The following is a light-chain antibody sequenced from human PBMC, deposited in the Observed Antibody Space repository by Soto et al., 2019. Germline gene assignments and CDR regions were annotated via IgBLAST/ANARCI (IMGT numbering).Light chain of an antibody. Sequence: QPVLTQPPSASGTPGQRVTISCSGSSSNIGSNTVNWYQQLPGTAPKLLIYFNNQRPSGAPDRFSGSKSGTSASLAISGLQSEDEADYYCAAWDDSLYDWVFGGGTKLTVL. V-gene: IGLV1-44*01. CDR1: SSNIGSNT. CDR2: FNN. CDR3: AAWDDSLYDWV. J-gene: IGLJ3*02.